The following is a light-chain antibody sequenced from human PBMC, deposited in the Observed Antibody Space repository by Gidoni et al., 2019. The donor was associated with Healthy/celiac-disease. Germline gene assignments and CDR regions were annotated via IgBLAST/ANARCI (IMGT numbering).Light chain of an antibody. CDR2: VAS. CDR1: QSVSSY. V-gene: IGKV3-11*01. CDR3: QQRGNWST. J-gene: IGKJ5*01. Sequence: ETVLTQSPATLSLSPGKSATLTCRASQSVSSYLAWYQQKPGPAPRLLIYVASHSATGIPARFGGWGAVTAFTLTISILEPEDVAVYYWQQRGNWSTFXQXTRLEIK.